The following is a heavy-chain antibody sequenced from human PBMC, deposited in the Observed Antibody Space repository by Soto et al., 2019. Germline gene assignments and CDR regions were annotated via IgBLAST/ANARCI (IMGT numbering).Heavy chain of an antibody. Sequence: VGSLRLSCAASGFTFSSYAMHWVRQAPGKGLEWVAVISYDGSNKYYADSVKGRFTISRDNSKNTLYLQMNSLRAEDTAVYYCARDLRRSYLPSLDYWGQRTLVTVSS. CDR1: GFTFSSYA. CDR2: ISYDGSNK. D-gene: IGHD3-10*01. CDR3: ARDLRRSYLPSLDY. V-gene: IGHV3-30-3*01. J-gene: IGHJ4*02.